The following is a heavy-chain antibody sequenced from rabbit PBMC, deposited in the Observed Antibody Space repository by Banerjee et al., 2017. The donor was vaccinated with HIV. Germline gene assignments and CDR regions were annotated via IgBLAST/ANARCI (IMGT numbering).Heavy chain of an antibody. Sequence: QSLEESGGDLVKPGASLTLTCTASGFSFSSGYWICWVRQAPGKGLEWIACIGAGSSGSTYYASWAKGRFTISKTSSTTVTLQMTSLTAADTATYFCARGYTSSSGDYEGLVPLGLWGPGTLVTVS. CDR3: ARGYTSSSGDYEGLVPLGL. J-gene: IGHJ6*01. CDR2: IGAGSSGST. CDR1: GFSFSSGYW. D-gene: IGHD1-1*01. V-gene: IGHV1S40*01.